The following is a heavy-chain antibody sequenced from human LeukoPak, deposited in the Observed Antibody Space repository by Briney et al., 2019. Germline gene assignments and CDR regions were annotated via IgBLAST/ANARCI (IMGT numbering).Heavy chain of an antibody. D-gene: IGHD3-10*01. V-gene: IGHV3-33*01. J-gene: IGHJ4*02. CDR3: VRDRGSTNYFDH. CDR1: GFTFSSYG. Sequence: GGSLRLSCAASGFTFSSYGMHWVRQAPGKGLEWVAIIWYDGNNKYYADSLKGRFTISRDNSKNTLYLQINSLRAEDTAVYCCVRDRGSTNYFDHWGQGALVSVSS. CDR2: IWYDGNNK.